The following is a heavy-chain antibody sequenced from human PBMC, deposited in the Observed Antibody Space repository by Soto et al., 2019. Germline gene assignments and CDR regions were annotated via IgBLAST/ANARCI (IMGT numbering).Heavy chain of an antibody. D-gene: IGHD6-13*01. CDR1: GYTFTSYY. J-gene: IGHJ4*02. V-gene: IGHV1-46*03. Sequence: ASVKVSCKASGYTFTSYYIHCVRQAPGQGLEWMGIINPSSGSTNYAQKFQGRLTMTRDTSTTTVYMELSRLTSEDTAVYYCASVLGMAAAGRDPFESWGQAALVTVS. CDR3: ASVLGMAAAGRDPFES. CDR2: INPSSGST.